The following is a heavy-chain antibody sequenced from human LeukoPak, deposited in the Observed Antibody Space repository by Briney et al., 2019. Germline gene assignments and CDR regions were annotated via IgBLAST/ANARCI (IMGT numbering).Heavy chain of an antibody. CDR3: ARFGYDSGLDY. D-gene: IGHD6-19*01. CDR2: IKNDGSAT. Sequence: GGSLRLSCAASGFTFSSYWMTWVRQAPGKGLEWVANIKNDGSATYYVDSLKGRFTISRDNAKNSLYLQMNSLRVEDTALYYCARFGYDSGLDYWGQGTLVTVSS. CDR1: GFTFSSYW. J-gene: IGHJ4*02. V-gene: IGHV3-7*04.